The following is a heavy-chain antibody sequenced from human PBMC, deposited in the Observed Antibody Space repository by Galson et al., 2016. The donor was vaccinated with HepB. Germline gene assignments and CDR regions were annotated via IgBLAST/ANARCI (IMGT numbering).Heavy chain of an antibody. J-gene: IGHJ4*02. V-gene: IGHV3-23*01. Sequence: SLRLSCAASGFTFRNYALSWVRGAPGKGLEWVSHIDGPTPNTHYADSVRGRFSIYRDNSRDTLYLQMDSLTAEDSAIYYCATWLSHHFDYWGRGTRVTVSS. CDR1: GFTFRNYA. CDR2: IDGPTPNT. CDR3: ATWLSHHFDY. D-gene: IGHD6-19*01.